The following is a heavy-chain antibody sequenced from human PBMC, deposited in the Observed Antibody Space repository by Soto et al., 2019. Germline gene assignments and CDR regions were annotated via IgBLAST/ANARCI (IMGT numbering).Heavy chain of an antibody. CDR3: AKERISLAGLLDAFDI. D-gene: IGHD6-19*01. V-gene: IGHV3-23*01. CDR2: ICGSGGSS. CDR1: GFTFSSCA. Sequence: EVPLLESGGGVVQHGGSLRLSCADSGFTFSSCAMSWVRQAPGKGLEWGSAICGSGGSSYYADSVRGPFAISRDNSKNTVYLQMNVLRVEDTAVYYCAKERISLAGLLDAFDIWGKGTMVTVSS. J-gene: IGHJ3*02.